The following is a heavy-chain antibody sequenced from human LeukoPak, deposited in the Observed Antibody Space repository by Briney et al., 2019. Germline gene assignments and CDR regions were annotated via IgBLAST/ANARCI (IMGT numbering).Heavy chain of an antibody. CDR3: ATGATDTDAFDI. D-gene: IGHD5-18*01. CDR2: INHSGST. CDR1: GGSFSGYY. J-gene: IGHJ3*02. Sequence: SETLSLTCAVYGGSFSGYYWSWIRQPPGKGLGWIGEINHSGSTNYNPSLKSRVTISVDTSKNQFSLKLSSVTAADTAVYYCATGATDTDAFDIWGQGTMVTVSS. V-gene: IGHV4-34*01.